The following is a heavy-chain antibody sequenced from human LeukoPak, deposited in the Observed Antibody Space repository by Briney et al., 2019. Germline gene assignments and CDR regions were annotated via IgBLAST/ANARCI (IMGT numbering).Heavy chain of an antibody. CDR3: ARDPPYGEYMFDD. V-gene: IGHV4-59*12. Sequence: PSETLSLTCTVSGGSISSYYWSWIRQPPGKGLEWIGYIYRSGSTYYNPSLKSRVTISLDGSKNQFSLKLSSVTAADTAVYYCARDPPYGEYMFDDWGQGTLVTVSS. CDR1: GGSISSYY. D-gene: IGHD4-17*01. J-gene: IGHJ4*02. CDR2: IYRSGST.